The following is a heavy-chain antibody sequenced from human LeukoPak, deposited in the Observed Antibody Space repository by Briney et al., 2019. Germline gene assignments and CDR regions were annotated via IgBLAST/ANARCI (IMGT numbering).Heavy chain of an antibody. V-gene: IGHV3-7*01. D-gene: IGHD3-3*01. J-gene: IGHJ4*02. CDR3: ARVMRTIFGVVTFDY. Sequence: PGGSLRLSCAASGFTFSSYWMSWVRQAPGKGLEWVANIKQDGSEKYYVDSVKGRFTISRDNAKNSLYLQMNRLRAEDTAVYYCARVMRTIFGVVTFDYWGQGTLVTVSS. CDR2: IKQDGSEK. CDR1: GFTFSSYW.